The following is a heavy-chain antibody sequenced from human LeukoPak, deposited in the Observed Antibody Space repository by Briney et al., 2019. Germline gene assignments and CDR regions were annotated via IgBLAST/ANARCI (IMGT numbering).Heavy chain of an antibody. CDR2: INPNSGGT. V-gene: IGHV1-2*02. J-gene: IGHJ5*02. D-gene: IGHD2-2*02. CDR3: ARDPSKYCSSTSCYMKRT. CDR1: GYTFTGYY. Sequence: ASVKVSCKASGYTFTGYYMHWVRQAPGQGLEWMGWINPNSGGTNYAQKFQGRVTMTRDTSISTAYMELSRLRSDDTAVYYCARDPSKYCSSTSCYMKRTWGQGTLVTVSS.